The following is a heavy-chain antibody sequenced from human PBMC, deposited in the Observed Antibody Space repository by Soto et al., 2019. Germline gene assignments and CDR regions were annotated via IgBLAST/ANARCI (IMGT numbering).Heavy chain of an antibody. CDR3: ARHQGDSSGGLGDYYYGMDV. J-gene: IGHJ6*02. Sequence: ALKISCKGSGYSFTSYWIGWVRQMPGKGLEWTGIIYPGDSDTRYSPSFQGQVTISADKSISTAYLQWSSLKASDTAMYYCARHQGDSSGGLGDYYYGMDVWGQGTTVTVSS. V-gene: IGHV5-51*01. D-gene: IGHD3-22*01. CDR2: IYPGDSDT. CDR1: GYSFTSYW.